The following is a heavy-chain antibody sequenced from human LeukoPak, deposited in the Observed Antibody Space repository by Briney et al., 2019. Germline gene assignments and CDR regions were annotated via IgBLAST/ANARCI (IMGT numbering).Heavy chain of an antibody. J-gene: IGHJ5*02. Sequence: GRSLRLSCAASGFTFSSYGMHWVRQAPGKGLEWVAVIWYDGSNKYYADSVKGRFTISRDNSKNTLYVQMNSLRAEDTAVYYCAKGLNYYDSSGHSYFDPWGQGTLVTVAS. V-gene: IGHV3-33*06. CDR2: IWYDGSNK. CDR1: GFTFSSYG. D-gene: IGHD3-22*01. CDR3: AKGLNYYDSSGHSYFDP.